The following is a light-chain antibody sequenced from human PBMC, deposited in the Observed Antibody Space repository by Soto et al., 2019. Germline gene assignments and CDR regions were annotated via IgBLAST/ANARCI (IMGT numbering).Light chain of an antibody. CDR2: DAS. CDR3: QQYASYWT. V-gene: IGKV1-5*01. CDR1: QCISRS. Sequence: GDRVTITCRASQCISRSLAWYQQKPGKAPKLLIYDASNLEGGVPSRFSGSGSGTDFTLTISRLQPDDFATYYCQQYASYWTFGQGTKVEIE. J-gene: IGKJ1*01.